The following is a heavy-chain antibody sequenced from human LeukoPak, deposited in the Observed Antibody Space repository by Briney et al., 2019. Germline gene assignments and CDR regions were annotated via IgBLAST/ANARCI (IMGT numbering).Heavy chain of an antibody. Sequence: GGSLRLSCAASGFTFSSYGMHWVRQAPGKGLEWVAVISYDGSNKYYADSVKGRFTISRDNSKNTLYPQMNSLRAEDTAVYYCAKDDGLTGTYYDFWSGSSFDYWGQGTLVTVSS. V-gene: IGHV3-30*18. J-gene: IGHJ4*02. D-gene: IGHD3-3*01. CDR2: ISYDGSNK. CDR3: AKDDGLTGTYYDFWSGSSFDY. CDR1: GFTFSSYG.